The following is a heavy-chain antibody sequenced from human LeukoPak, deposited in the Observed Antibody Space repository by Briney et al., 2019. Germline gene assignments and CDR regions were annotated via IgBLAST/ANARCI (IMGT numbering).Heavy chain of an antibody. D-gene: IGHD1-26*01. V-gene: IGHV1-69*13. J-gene: IGHJ3*02. CDR1: GGTFSSYA. CDR3: ARAPLGATQGAFDI. CDR2: IIPIFGTA. Sequence: ASVKVSCKASGGTFSSYAISWVRQAPGQGLEWMGGIIPIFGTANYAQKFQGRVTITADESTSTAYMELSSLRSEDTAVYYCARAPLGATQGAFDIWGQGTMVTVSS.